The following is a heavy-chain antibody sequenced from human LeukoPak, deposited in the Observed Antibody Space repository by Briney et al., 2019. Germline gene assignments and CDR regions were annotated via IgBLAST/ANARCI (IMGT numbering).Heavy chain of an antibody. CDR1: GFSFSNAW. Sequence: PGGSLRLSCAASGFSFSNAWMTWVRQAPGKGLEWVGRIKSKSDGETTDYAAPVKGKFTISRDDSKNTLYLQMNSLKTEDTAMYDCTTMRLYWGQGTLVTVSS. CDR2: IKSKSDGETT. CDR3: TTMRLY. V-gene: IGHV3-15*01. J-gene: IGHJ4*02.